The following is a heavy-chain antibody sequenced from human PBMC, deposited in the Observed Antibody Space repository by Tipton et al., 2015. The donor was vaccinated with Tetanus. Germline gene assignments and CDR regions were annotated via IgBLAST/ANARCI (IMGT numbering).Heavy chain of an antibody. CDR1: GDSISDKKYY. V-gene: IGHV4-39*01. CDR2: IYFEGST. J-gene: IGHJ5*02. Sequence: GLVKPSETLSLTCTVSGDSISDKKYYWGWIRQPPGKGLEWIASIYFEGSTYYSPSLKSRVTIAVDTAQNLFSLRLTSVTATDTAVYYCARHLYGYWFDPWGQGALVTVSS. D-gene: IGHD4-17*01. CDR3: ARHLYGYWFDP.